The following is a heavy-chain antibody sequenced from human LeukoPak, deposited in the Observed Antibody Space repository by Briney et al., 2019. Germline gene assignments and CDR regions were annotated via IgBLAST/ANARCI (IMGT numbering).Heavy chain of an antibody. J-gene: IGHJ3*02. V-gene: IGHV1-3*01. D-gene: IGHD1-7*01. CDR1: GYTFTSYA. CDR3: ARDRSAYNWNYRSDAFDI. CDR2: INAGNGNT. Sequence: GASVKVSCKASGYTFTSYAMHWVRQAPGQRLEWMGWINAGNGNTKYSQKFQGRVTITRDTSASTAYMELRSLRSDDTAVYYCARDRSAYNWNYRSDAFDIWGQGTMVTVSS.